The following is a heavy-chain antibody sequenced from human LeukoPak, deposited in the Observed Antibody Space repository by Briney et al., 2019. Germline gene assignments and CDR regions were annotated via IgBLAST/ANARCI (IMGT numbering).Heavy chain of an antibody. V-gene: IGHV5-51*01. CDR2: MYPGDSDV. CDR1: GYTFTNYW. J-gene: IGHJ4*02. D-gene: IGHD6-19*01. Sequence: SGGSLRLSCTVTGYTFTNYWIAWVRQMPGRGLEWLGMMYPGDSDVRYSSSFAGQITISVDRATNTTHLQWSSLKASDTGVYFCARRRYSSGPADYWGQGTQVIASS. CDR3: ARRRYSSGPADY.